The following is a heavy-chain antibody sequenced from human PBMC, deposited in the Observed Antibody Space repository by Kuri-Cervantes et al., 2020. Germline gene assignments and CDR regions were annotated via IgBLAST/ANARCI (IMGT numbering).Heavy chain of an antibody. J-gene: IGHJ4*02. CDR2: ISGSGGST. D-gene: IGHD1-26*01. V-gene: IGHV3-23*01. Sequence: GESLKISCAASGFTFSSYGMSWVRQAPGKGLEWVSAISGSGGSTYYADSVKGRFTISRDNAKNTLYLQMNTLRAEDTALYYCARAGVGAKFDFWGQGTLVTVSS. CDR1: GFTFSSYG. CDR3: ARAGVGAKFDF.